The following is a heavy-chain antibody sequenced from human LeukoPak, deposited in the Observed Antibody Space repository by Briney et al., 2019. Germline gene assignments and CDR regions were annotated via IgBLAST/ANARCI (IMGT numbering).Heavy chain of an antibody. Sequence: SETLSLTCAVSGVAISRGGYAWNWIRQPPGKGLEWIAYIYHSGTTYYNPSLKSRTTISVDTSKNQFSLKLSSVTAADTAVYYCVRGRYSSGWFKDKNWFDPWGQGIPVTVSS. V-gene: IGHV4-30-4*07. D-gene: IGHD6-19*01. CDR1: GVAISRGGYA. CDR3: VRGRYSSGWFKDKNWFDP. CDR2: IYHSGTT. J-gene: IGHJ5*02.